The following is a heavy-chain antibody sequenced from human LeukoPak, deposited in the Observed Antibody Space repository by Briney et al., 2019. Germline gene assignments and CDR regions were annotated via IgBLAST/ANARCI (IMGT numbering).Heavy chain of an antibody. J-gene: IGHJ3*02. D-gene: IGHD6-19*01. CDR1: GGSIISSSSGSYY. Sequence: PSETLSLTCTVSGGSIISSSSGSYYWGWIRQSPGKGPEWVGAIYYSGTTYYSPSLKSRVTISVDTSKSQFSLRLSSVTAADTAVYYCVRTYSIGWSTGIFDNWGQGTMVTVSS. CDR3: VRTYSIGWSTGIFDN. V-gene: IGHV4-39*01. CDR2: IYYSGTT.